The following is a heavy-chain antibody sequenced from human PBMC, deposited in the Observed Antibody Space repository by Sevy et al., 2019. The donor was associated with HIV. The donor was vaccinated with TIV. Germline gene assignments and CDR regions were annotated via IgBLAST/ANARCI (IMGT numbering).Heavy chain of an antibody. Sequence: GGSLRLSCAASGFTFSSYSMNWVRQAPGKGLEWVSYISSSSSTIYYADSVKDRFTISRDNAKNSLYLQMNSLRDEDTAVYYCARDTSGGYYDSSGYNFDYWGQGTLVTASS. D-gene: IGHD3-22*01. CDR2: ISSSSSTI. V-gene: IGHV3-48*02. CDR1: GFTFSSYS. CDR3: ARDTSGGYYDSSGYNFDY. J-gene: IGHJ4*02.